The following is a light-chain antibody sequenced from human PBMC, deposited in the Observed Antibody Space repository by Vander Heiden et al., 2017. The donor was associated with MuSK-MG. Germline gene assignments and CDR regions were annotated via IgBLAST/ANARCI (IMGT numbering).Light chain of an antibody. Sequence: QSALTQPRSVSGSPGQSVTISCTGTSSDVGDYNYVSWYQQPPGTPPLLMFFEVSKRPAGVPDRFSASKSGTTASLTISGLQAEDDADYYCCSYASSYTWVFGGGTTLTVL. J-gene: IGLJ3*02. CDR2: EVS. CDR3: CSYASSYTWV. CDR1: SSDVGDYNY. V-gene: IGLV2-11*01.